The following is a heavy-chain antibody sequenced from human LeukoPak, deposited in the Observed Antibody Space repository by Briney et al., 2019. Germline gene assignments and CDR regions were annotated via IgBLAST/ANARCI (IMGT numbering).Heavy chain of an antibody. CDR1: GFTFSSYW. CDR3: VRLRRNSDSSGYYYYYDY. Sequence: GGSLRLSCAASGFTFSSYWMSCVRQAPGKRLEWVAHIKRGATHIYYADSLRGRFIISRDDAKNSLYLQMNSLRAEDTAVYYCVRLRRNSDSSGYYYYYDYWGQGTLVTVSS. J-gene: IGHJ4*02. CDR2: IKRGATHI. D-gene: IGHD3-22*01. V-gene: IGHV3-7*01.